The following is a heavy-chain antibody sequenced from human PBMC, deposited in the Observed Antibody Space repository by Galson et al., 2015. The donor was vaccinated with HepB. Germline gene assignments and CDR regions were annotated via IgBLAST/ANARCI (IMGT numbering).Heavy chain of an antibody. CDR3: ARRPTGGSPGFWFDP. CDR1: GYSFTSYW. CDR2: IYPGDSDT. V-gene: IGHV5-51*03. Sequence: QSGAEVKKPGESLKISCKGSGYSFTSYWIAWVRQMPGKGLEWMGIIYPGDSDTRYSPSFQGQVTISADKSISTAYLQWSSLKASDTATYYCARRPTGGSPGFWFDPWGQGTLVTVSS. J-gene: IGHJ5*02. D-gene: IGHD3-9*01.